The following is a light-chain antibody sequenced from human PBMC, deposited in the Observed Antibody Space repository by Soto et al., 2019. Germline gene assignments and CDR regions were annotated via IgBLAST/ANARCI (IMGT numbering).Light chain of an antibody. CDR1: EYVPTNF. CDR2: GAS. J-gene: IGKJ5*01. Sequence: EFVLTQSPGTLSLSPGERATLSCRASEYVPTNFLAWYQQRPGQAPRLLIYGASIRATGIPDRFSGSGSGTVFMLSIRRLEPEEFAMYYCQQYGSSPPTPVGQGTRLEI. CDR3: QQYGSSPPTP. V-gene: IGKV3-20*01.